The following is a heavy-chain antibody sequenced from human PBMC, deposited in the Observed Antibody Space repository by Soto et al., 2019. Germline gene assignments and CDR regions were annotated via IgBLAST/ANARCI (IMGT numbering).Heavy chain of an antibody. J-gene: IGHJ4*02. CDR3: AIAFHPGGYLYGFFDN. Sequence: EVQLVESGGGLVQPGGSLTLSCAASGFTISTTYMTWVRQAPGKGLEWVSFLYSDGNTFYADSVRGRFTISRHNSKNTLYLQMNRLRAEVTAVYYCAIAFHPGGYLYGFFDNWGQGTLVTVSS. D-gene: IGHD5-18*01. CDR2: LYSDGNT. V-gene: IGHV3-53*04. CDR1: GFTISTTY.